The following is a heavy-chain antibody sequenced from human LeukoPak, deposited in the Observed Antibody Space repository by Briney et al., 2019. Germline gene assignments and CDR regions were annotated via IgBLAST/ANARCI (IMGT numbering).Heavy chain of an antibody. V-gene: IGHV1-8*01. D-gene: IGHD1-1*01. J-gene: IGHJ5*02. Sequence: ASVKVSXKASGYTFTSYDINWVRQATGQGLEWMGWMNPDSGNTGYAQRFQGIVTMTRNNSITTDYMELSSLRSEDTAVYYCARTYVERVGRRFDPWGQGTLVTVSS. CDR1: GYTFTSYD. CDR3: ARTYVERVGRRFDP. CDR2: MNPDSGNT.